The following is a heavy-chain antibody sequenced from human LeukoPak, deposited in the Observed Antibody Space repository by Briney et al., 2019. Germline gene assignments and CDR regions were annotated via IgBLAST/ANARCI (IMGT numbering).Heavy chain of an antibody. J-gene: IGHJ6*03. D-gene: IGHD2-15*01. CDR3: AKDGVLLASGISWYMDV. CDR2: IRYDGTKT. CDR1: TFTFSDYG. V-gene: IGHV3-30*02. Sequence: QPGGSLRLSCIGSTFTFSDYGMHWVRQAPGKGLEWVAFIRYDGTKTYYADSAKGRFTISRDNSKNTLYLEMNSLRAEDTAFFYCAKDGVLLASGISWYMDVWGRGTTVTVSS.